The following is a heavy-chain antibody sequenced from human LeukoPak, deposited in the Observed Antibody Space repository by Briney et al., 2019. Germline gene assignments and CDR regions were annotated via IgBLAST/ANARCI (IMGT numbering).Heavy chain of an antibody. J-gene: IGHJ4*02. V-gene: IGHV3-23*01. CDR1: GFTFSNYW. CDR3: AKVVGTGTTPTDY. Sequence: GGSLRLSCAASGFTFSNYWMHWVRQAPGKGLVLVAVISASGDNTDYADSVKGRFTISRDNSKNTLSLQMNSLRVEDTAVYYCAKVVGTGTTPTDYWGQGTLVTVSS. D-gene: IGHD1-1*01. CDR2: ISASGDNT.